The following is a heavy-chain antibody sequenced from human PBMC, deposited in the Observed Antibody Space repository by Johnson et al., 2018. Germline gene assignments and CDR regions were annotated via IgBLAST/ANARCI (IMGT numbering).Heavy chain of an antibody. CDR1: GFTFSSYW. J-gene: IGHJ2*01. D-gene: IGHD1-1*01. Sequence: VQLVQSGGGLVQPGGSXRLSCAASGFTFSSYWMSWVRQAPGKGLEWVANTKPDGSETYYADSIKGRFTVSRDNAKNSLYLQMNSLRAEETAVYYCANLKALLTTYWYFDFWGRGTLITVSS. V-gene: IGHV3-7*01. CDR2: TKPDGSET. CDR3: ANLKALLTTYWYFDF.